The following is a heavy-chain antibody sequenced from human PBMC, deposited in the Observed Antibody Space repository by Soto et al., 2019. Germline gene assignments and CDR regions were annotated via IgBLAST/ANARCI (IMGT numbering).Heavy chain of an antibody. Sequence: SETLSLTCTVSGGSISSYYWSWIRQPPGKGLEWIGYIYYSGSTNYNPSLKSRVTISVDTSKNQFSLKLSSVTAADTAVYYCASLGGYDILTGYYPLDYWGQGTLVTVS. CDR1: GGSISSYY. J-gene: IGHJ4*02. V-gene: IGHV4-59*01. CDR3: ASLGGYDILTGYYPLDY. D-gene: IGHD3-9*01. CDR2: IYYSGST.